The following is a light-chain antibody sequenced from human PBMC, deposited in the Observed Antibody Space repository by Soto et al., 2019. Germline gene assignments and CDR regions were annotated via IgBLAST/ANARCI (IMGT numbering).Light chain of an antibody. J-gene: IGKJ1*01. V-gene: IGKV1-17*01. CDR3: LQHHSFSWT. CDR1: QDIGFD. CDR2: LAS. Sequence: DIQMTQSPSSLSAYVGDRVTITCRASQDIGFDLGWYQQKPGQAPKRLIYLASTLQSGVPSRFRGSGSGTEFTLTISTMQHEDFATYFCLQHHSFSWTFGQGTKVDIK.